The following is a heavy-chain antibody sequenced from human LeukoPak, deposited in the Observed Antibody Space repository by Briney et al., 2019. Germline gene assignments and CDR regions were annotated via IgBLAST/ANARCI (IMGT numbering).Heavy chain of an antibody. D-gene: IGHD2-15*01. CDR3: VIGPSNGGYPD. CDR1: GYSFTDYY. CDR2: IDPKSGGT. V-gene: IGHV1-2*02. J-gene: IGHJ4*02. Sequence: ASVKVSCKASGYSFTDYYMHWLRQAPGQGLEWMGWIDPKSGGTIYAWNFQGRVTMTRDTSISTAYMELSSLRSDDTAMYYCVIGPSNGGYPDWGQGTLVTVSS.